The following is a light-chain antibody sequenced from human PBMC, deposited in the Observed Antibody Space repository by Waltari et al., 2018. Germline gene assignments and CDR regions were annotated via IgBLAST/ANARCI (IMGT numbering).Light chain of an antibody. CDR3: QQYGNSPWT. CDR2: GTS. CDR1: QRISSTS. V-gene: IGKV3-20*01. Sequence: EVVLTQSPGTLSLSAGERATLSCRASQRISSTSLAWYQHKPGPAHTLLVYGTSSRATCIPDRFSGSGAATHFTLTISRLEPEDFAVYYCQQYGNSPWTFGQGTKVEVK. J-gene: IGKJ1*01.